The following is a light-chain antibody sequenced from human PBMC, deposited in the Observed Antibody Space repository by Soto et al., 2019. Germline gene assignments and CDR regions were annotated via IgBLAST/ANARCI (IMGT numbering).Light chain of an antibody. Sequence: QSVLTQPASVSGSPGQSITISCTGTSSDVGGYNYVSWYQQHPGKAPKVMIYEVNHRPSGVSDRFSGSKSGNTASLTISGLQGEDEGDYFCGSYSSTSTLVVFGGGTQLTVL. J-gene: IGLJ2*01. CDR2: EVN. CDR3: GSYSSTSTLVV. CDR1: SSDVGGYNY. V-gene: IGLV2-14*01.